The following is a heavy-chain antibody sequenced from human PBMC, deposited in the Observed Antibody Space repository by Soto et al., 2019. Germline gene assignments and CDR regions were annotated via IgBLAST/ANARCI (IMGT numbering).Heavy chain of an antibody. CDR3: TKEHSNYPDNWFDP. V-gene: IGHV3-23*01. CDR2: IDSGGGKT. J-gene: IGHJ5*02. D-gene: IGHD4-4*01. CDR1: GFTFSNHA. Sequence: EVQLLDSGGGLVQPAGSLRLSCAASGFTFSNHAMSWVRQAPGTGLEWVSAIDSGGGKTYYADSVKGRFTISRDNSMNTLYLQMDSLRAEDTAIYYCTKEHSNYPDNWFDPWGQGTRVTVSS.